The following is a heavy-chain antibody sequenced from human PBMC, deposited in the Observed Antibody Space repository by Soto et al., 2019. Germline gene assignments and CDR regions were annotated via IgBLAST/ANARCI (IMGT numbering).Heavy chain of an antibody. CDR1: GGTFSTFG. Sequence: QVQLVQSGTEVKKTGSSVKVSCKASGGTFSTFGISWVRQAPGQGLEWMGGIIPFFGTARYSQKFEDRITITADESTNTVYMDLRSLTSDDTAIYYCAKSAPMDAGDKYYYDFWGQVALVTVSS. V-gene: IGHV1-69*01. J-gene: IGHJ4*02. CDR3: AKSAPMDAGDKYYYDF. CDR2: IIPFFGTA. D-gene: IGHD4-17*01.